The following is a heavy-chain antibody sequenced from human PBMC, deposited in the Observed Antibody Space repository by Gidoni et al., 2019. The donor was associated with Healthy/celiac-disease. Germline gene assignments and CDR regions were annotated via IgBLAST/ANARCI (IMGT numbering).Heavy chain of an antibody. J-gene: IGHJ4*02. CDR2: IYYSGST. D-gene: IGHD3-10*01. CDR1: GGSISSGDYY. CDR3: ARYFNYYGSGSYSYYFDY. Sequence: QVQLQESGPGLVKPSQTLSLTCTVSGGSISSGDYYWSWIRQPPGKGLEWIGYIYYSGSTYYNPSLKSRVTISVDTSKNQFSLKLSSVTAADTAVYYYARYFNYYGSGSYSYYFDYWGQGTLVTVSS. V-gene: IGHV4-30-4*01.